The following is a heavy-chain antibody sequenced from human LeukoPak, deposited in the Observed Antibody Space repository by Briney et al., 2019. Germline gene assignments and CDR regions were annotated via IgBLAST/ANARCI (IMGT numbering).Heavy chain of an antibody. V-gene: IGHV3-13*01. CDR1: GFTFSSYD. CDR3: ARADSSVGAFDI. Sequence: RSGGSLRLSCAASGFTFSSYDMHWVRQATGEGLEWVSAIGTAGDTYYPGSVKGRFTISRENAKNSLYLQMNSLRAGDTAVYYCARADSSVGAFDIWGQGTMVTVSS. J-gene: IGHJ3*02. D-gene: IGHD3-22*01. CDR2: IGTAGDT.